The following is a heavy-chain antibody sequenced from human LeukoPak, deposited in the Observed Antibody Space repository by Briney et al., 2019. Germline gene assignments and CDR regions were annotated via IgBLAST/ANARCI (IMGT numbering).Heavy chain of an antibody. J-gene: IGHJ6*02. CDR3: AREGQQSPYYDFWSGYYTDYYYGMDV. D-gene: IGHD3-3*01. V-gene: IGHV3-7*01. Sequence: GGSLRLSCATSGFTFSTYWMTWVRQVPGKGLEWVANIKKDGSETYYVDSVKGRFTISRDNAKNSLYLQMNSLRAEDTAVYYCAREGQQSPYYDFWSGYYTDYYYGMDVWGQGTTVTVSS. CDR1: GFTFSTYW. CDR2: IKKDGSET.